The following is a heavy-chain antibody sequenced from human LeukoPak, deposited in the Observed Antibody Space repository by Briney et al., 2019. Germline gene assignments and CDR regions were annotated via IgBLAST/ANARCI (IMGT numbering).Heavy chain of an antibody. CDR3: ARGLPYSSSWESIDY. Sequence: ASVKVSCKASGGTFSSYAISWVRQAPGQGLEWMGGIIPIFGTANYAQKFQGRVTITADKSTSTAYMELSSLRSEDTAVYYCARGLPYSSSWESIDYWGQGTLVTVSS. D-gene: IGHD6-13*01. J-gene: IGHJ4*02. CDR2: IIPIFGTA. CDR1: GGTFSSYA. V-gene: IGHV1-69*06.